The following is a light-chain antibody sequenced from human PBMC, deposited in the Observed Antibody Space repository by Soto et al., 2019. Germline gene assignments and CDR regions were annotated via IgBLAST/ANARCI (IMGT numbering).Light chain of an antibody. V-gene: IGKV3-20*01. CDR2: GAS. J-gene: IGKJ1*01. CDR3: QQYGSLPPWT. Sequence: DIVLTQSPGTLSLSPGERATLSCRASQSVSSSYLAWYQQKPGQAPRLLIYGASSRATGIPDRFSGSGSGTDFTLTIIRLEPEDFAVYYCQQYGSLPPWTFGQGTKVEIK. CDR1: QSVSSSY.